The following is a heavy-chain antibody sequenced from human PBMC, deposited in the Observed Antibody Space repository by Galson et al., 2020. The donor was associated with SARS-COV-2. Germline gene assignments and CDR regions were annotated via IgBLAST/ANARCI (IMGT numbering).Heavy chain of an antibody. CDR3: ARHKSSSSGWDLYYFDY. D-gene: IGHD6-6*01. J-gene: IGHJ4*02. CDR2: IYPGDSDT. Sequence: GESLQISCKRSGYSFNSYWIGWARQMPGKGLAWQRIIYPGDSDTRDSPSFQGQVTISADKSISTAYLHWSSLESSDTAMYYCARHKSSSSGWDLYYFDYWGQGTLVTVSS. CDR1: GYSFNSYW. V-gene: IGHV5-51*01.